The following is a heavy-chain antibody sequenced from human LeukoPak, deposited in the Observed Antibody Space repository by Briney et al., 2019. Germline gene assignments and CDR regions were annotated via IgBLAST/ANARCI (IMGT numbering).Heavy chain of an antibody. CDR3: ARESAYCSGGSCPFKI. J-gene: IGHJ3*02. CDR1: GGSFSSGGYY. D-gene: IGHD2-15*01. V-gene: IGHV4-31*03. Sequence: ASQTLSLTCTVSGGSFSSGGYYWSWIRQHPGKGLEWIGYIYDSGSTYYNPSLKSRVTISVDTSKNQFSLKLSSVTAADTAVYYCARESAYCSGGSCPFKIWGQGTMVTVSS. CDR2: IYDSGST.